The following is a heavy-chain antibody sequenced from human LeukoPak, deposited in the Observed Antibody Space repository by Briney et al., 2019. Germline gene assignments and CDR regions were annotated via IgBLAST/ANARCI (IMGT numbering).Heavy chain of an antibody. Sequence: SVKVSCKASGFTFSSSAMQWVRQARGQLLEWIGWIVVGSGNTNYAQKFQERVTITRDMSTSTAFMELSSLRSEDTAVYYCAADRGGVTYYGGDCLSHWGQGTLVTVSS. D-gene: IGHD2-21*02. CDR1: GFTFSSSA. V-gene: IGHV1-58*02. CDR3: AADRGGVTYYGGDCLSH. J-gene: IGHJ1*01. CDR2: IVVGSGNT.